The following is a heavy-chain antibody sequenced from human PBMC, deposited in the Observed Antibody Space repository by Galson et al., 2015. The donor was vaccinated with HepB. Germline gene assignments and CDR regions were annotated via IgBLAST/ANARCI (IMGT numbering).Heavy chain of an antibody. CDR3: ARGLVETLNYYYYYMDV. V-gene: IGHV1-69*13. CDR2: IIPIFGTA. CDR1: GYTFTSYA. D-gene: IGHD2-21*02. Sequence: SVKVSCKASGYTFTSYAMNWVRQAPGQGLEWMGGIIPIFGTANYAQKFQGRVTITADESTSTAYMELSSLRSEDTAVYYCARGLVETLNYYYYYMDVWGKGTTVTVSS. J-gene: IGHJ6*03.